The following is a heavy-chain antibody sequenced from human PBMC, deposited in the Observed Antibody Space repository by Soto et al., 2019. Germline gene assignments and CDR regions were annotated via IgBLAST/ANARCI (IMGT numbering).Heavy chain of an antibody. J-gene: IGHJ6*02. CDR1: GDSIISYY. CDR2: IYYSGST. V-gene: IGHV4-59*08. Sequence: SETLSLTCTVSGDSIISYYWSWIRQPPGKGLEWIGYIYYSGSTNYNPSLKSRVTISVDTSKNQFSLKLSSVTAADTAVYYCARAPLRLYYYGMDVWGQGTTVTVSS. CDR3: ARAPLRLYYYGMDV. D-gene: IGHD4-17*01.